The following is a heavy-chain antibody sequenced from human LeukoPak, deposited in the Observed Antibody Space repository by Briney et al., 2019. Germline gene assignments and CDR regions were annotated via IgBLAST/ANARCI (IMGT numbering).Heavy chain of an antibody. V-gene: IGHV3-23*01. Sequence: PSETLSLTCAVYGGSFSGYYWSWIRQPPGKGLEWVSAISGSGGSTYYADSVKGRFTISRDNSKNTLYLQMNSLRAEDTAVYYCAKAKALIPTFDYWGQGTLVTVSS. CDR2: ISGSGGST. CDR1: GGSFSGYY. J-gene: IGHJ4*02. CDR3: AKAKALIPTFDY. D-gene: IGHD3-16*01.